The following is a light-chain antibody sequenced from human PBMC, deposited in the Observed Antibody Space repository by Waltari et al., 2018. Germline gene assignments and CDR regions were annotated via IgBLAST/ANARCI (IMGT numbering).Light chain of an antibody. CDR1: QGISGY. CDR3: QQRHSWPIT. Sequence: LSPGERATLSCRASQGISGYLAWYQQKPGQAPRLLISDASNRATGIPARFSGSGSGTDFTLIISSLEPEDFAVYYCQQRHSWPITFGQGTRLEIK. V-gene: IGKV3-11*01. J-gene: IGKJ5*01. CDR2: DAS.